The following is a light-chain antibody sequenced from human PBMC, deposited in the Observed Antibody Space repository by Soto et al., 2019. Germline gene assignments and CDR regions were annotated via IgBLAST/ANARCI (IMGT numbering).Light chain of an antibody. CDR2: KAS. CDR1: QSIFLW. Sequence: DIQMTQSPSTLSASIGDRVTISCWASQSIFLWLAWYQQKPGKAPKVLIYKASTLESGVPSRFNGTGSETEFTLTINGLQPDDFATYFCQQYKSFMYTFGQGTKVEIK. CDR3: QQYKSFMYT. J-gene: IGKJ2*01. V-gene: IGKV1-5*03.